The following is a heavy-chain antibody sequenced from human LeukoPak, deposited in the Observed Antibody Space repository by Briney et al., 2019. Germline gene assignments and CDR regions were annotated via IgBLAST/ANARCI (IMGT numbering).Heavy chain of an antibody. CDR3: ARTGGYCSGGTCYYAH. CDR2: INSHSGDT. CDR1: GYTFTGYY. V-gene: IGHV1-2*02. J-gene: IGHJ4*02. D-gene: IGHD2-15*01. Sequence: ASVKVSCKASGYTFTGYYMHWVRQAPGQGLEWMGWINSHSGDTNYAQKFQGRVTMTRDTSITTAYMELSSLRSDDTAVYYCARTGGYCSGGTCYYAHWGQGTLVTVSS.